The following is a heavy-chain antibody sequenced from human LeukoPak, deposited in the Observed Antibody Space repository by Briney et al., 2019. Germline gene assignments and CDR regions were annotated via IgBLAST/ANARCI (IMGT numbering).Heavy chain of an antibody. CDR1: GDNVSSNSAA. Sequence: SQTLSLTCAISGDNVSSNSAAWNWIRQSPSRGLEWLGRTYYRSKWYNDYAVSVKSRITINPDTSKNQFSLQLNSVTPEDTAVYYCARVPTYCSSTSCYAVGLDYWGQGTLVTVSS. CDR3: ARVPTYCSSTSCYAVGLDY. CDR2: TYYRSKWYN. V-gene: IGHV6-1*01. D-gene: IGHD2-2*01. J-gene: IGHJ4*02.